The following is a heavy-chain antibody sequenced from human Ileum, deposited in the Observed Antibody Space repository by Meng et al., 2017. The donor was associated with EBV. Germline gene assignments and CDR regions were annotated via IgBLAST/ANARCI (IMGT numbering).Heavy chain of an antibody. CDR3: ASHRPFGEWYSLDH. V-gene: IGHV4-39*01. CDR2: VYFTGST. Sequence: QLQWSGPDLGKPPEPLSLPVSVSGGSLTSLRSYCGWVRQPPGKGLEWIGTVYFTGSTYYNPSLKSRVSISVDTSKNQFSLELNSVTAADTAVYYCASHRPFGEWYSLDHWGQGTLVTVSS. J-gene: IGHJ4*02. CDR1: GGSLTSLRSY. D-gene: IGHD3-10*01.